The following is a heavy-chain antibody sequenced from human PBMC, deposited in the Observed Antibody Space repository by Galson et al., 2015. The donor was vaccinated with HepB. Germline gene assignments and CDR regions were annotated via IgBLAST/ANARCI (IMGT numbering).Heavy chain of an antibody. CDR3: AREWGKRHQGDYYYGMDV. V-gene: IGHV3-30-3*01. J-gene: IGHJ6*02. D-gene: IGHD3-16*01. CDR1: GFTFSSYA. Sequence: SLRLSCAASGFTFSSYAMHWVRQAPGKGLEWVAVISYDGSNKYYADSVKGRFTISRDNSKNTLYLQMNSLGAEDTAVYYCAREWGKRHQGDYYYGMDVWGQGTTVTVSS. CDR2: ISYDGSNK.